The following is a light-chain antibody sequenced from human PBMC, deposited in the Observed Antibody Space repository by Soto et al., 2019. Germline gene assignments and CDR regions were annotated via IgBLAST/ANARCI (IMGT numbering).Light chain of an antibody. V-gene: IGKV3-20*01. Sequence: EIVLTQSPGTLSLSPGERATLSCRASQSVPSSYLAWCHQKPGQAASLLIYGASSRATGIPDRFSGSGSGTDFTLTNSRLELEDCAVYYCQQYDNAPVTFGQGTKVDI. CDR1: QSVPSSY. CDR2: GAS. J-gene: IGKJ1*01. CDR3: QQYDNAPVT.